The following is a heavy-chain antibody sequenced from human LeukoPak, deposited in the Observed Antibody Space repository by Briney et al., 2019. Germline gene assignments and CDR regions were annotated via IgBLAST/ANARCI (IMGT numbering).Heavy chain of an antibody. D-gene: IGHD3-22*01. J-gene: IGHJ6*02. Sequence: SETLSLTCTVSGGSISSGGYYWSWIRQHPGKGLEWIGYIYYSGSTYYNPSLKSRVTISVDTSKNQFSLKLSFVTAADTAVYYCARALYYYDSSGYLDVWGQGTTVTVSS. V-gene: IGHV4-31*03. CDR2: IYYSGST. CDR1: GGSISSGGYY. CDR3: ARALYYYDSSGYLDV.